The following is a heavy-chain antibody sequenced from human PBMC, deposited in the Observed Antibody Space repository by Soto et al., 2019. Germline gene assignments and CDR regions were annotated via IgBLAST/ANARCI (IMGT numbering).Heavy chain of an antibody. V-gene: IGHV4-39*01. CDR3: ARQIRYNYGYFPRYIDY. D-gene: IGHD5-18*01. CDR2: VYFSGNT. Sequence: PSETLSLTCTVSGASINSTSYYWGWIRQPPGKGLEWIGSVYFSGNTYYNPSLQSRLTISVDTSKNQFSLKLSSVTAADSAVYFCARQIRYNYGYFPRYIDYWGQGALVTVSS. J-gene: IGHJ4*02. CDR1: GASINSTSYY.